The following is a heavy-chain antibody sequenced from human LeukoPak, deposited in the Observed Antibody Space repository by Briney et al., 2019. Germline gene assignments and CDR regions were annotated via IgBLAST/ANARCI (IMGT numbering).Heavy chain of an antibody. J-gene: IGHJ4*02. CDR3: ARDRNTGDGYNN. CDR2: ISSSSSYI. V-gene: IGHV3-21*01. CDR1: GFTFSSYS. Sequence: GGPLRLSCAASGFTFSSYSMNWVRQAPGKGLEWVSSISSSSSYIYYADSVKGRFTISRDNAKNSLYLQMKSLRAEDTAVYYCARDRNTGDGYNNWGQGTLVTVSS. D-gene: IGHD5-24*01.